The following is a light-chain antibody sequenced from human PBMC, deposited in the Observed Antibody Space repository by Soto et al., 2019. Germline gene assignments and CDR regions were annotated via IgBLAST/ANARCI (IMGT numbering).Light chain of an antibody. CDR3: SSYTHSSPLYL. J-gene: IGLJ1*01. CDR2: NNN. V-gene: IGLV1-44*01. Sequence: QSVLTQPPSASGTPGQRVTISCSGSSSNIGRNIVHWYQQVPGTAPKPLIYNNNQRPSGVPDRFSGSKSATSASLAISGLQSEDEADYYCSSYTHSSPLYLFGTGTKLTVL. CDR1: SSNIGRNI.